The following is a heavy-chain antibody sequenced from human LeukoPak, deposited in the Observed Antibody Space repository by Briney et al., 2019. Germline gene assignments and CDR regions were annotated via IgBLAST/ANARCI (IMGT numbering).Heavy chain of an antibody. D-gene: IGHD3-22*01. V-gene: IGHV4-34*01. Sequence: PSETLSLTCAVYGGSFSGYYWSWIRQPPGKGLEWIGEINHSGSTNYNPSLKSRVTTSVDTSKNQFSLKLTSVTAADTAVYYCARGRSAYDSSAYYYGNWGQGILVTVSS. CDR3: ARGRSAYDSSAYYYGN. J-gene: IGHJ4*02. CDR2: INHSGST. CDR1: GGSFSGYY.